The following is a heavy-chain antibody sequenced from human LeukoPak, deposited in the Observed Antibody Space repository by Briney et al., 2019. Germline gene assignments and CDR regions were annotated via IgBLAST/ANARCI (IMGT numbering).Heavy chain of an antibody. Sequence: PGGSLRLSCAASGFTFSGYAMNWVRQAPGKGLEWVSHIFSSDITIGYADSVKGRFTVSRDNAKNSLYLQMNNLRDDDTAVYYCARDLNWAFDYWGQGTLVTVSS. D-gene: IGHD1-1*01. V-gene: IGHV3-48*02. CDR1: GFTFSGYA. CDR2: IFSSDITI. J-gene: IGHJ4*02. CDR3: ARDLNWAFDY.